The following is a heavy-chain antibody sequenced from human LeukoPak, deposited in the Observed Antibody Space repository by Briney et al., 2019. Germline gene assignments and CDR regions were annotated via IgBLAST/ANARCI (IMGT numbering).Heavy chain of an antibody. CDR2: VSAYNGNT. J-gene: IGHJ4*02. Sequence: GASVKVSCKASGYTFSNYGISWVRQAPGQGLEWLGWVSAYNGNTNHAQKFQGRVTMTTDTSTGIAYMELKSLRSDDTAVYYCATYSGSYSTDYWGQGTLVTVSS. D-gene: IGHD1-26*01. V-gene: IGHV1-18*01. CDR3: ATYSGSYSTDY. CDR1: GYTFSNYG.